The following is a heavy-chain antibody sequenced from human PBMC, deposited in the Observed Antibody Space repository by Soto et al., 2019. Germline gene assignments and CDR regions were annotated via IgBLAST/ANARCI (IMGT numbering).Heavy chain of an antibody. CDR1: GGSVSSGSYY. Sequence: SETLSLTCTVSGGSVSSGSYYWSWIRQPPGKGLEWIGYIYYSGSTNYNPSLKSRVTISVDTSKNQFSLKLSSVTAADTAVYYCARDTEGYYDYWGQGTLVTVSS. V-gene: IGHV4-61*01. D-gene: IGHD3-22*01. CDR3: ARDTEGYYDY. CDR2: IYYSGST. J-gene: IGHJ4*02.